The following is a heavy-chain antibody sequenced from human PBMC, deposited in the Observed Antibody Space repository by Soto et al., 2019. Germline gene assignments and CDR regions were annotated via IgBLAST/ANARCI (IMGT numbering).Heavy chain of an antibody. Sequence: VQLVESGGGLVTPGGSLRLSCAASGFTFSNAWMNWVRQAPGKGLEWVGLIKMKSEGATTHYAAPVNDRFTISRDHSNKTLYLQMSSLKTDDTAVYYCTTLGSHYYYHNFDVWGQGTTVTVSS. J-gene: IGHJ6*02. CDR1: GFTFSNAW. CDR3: TTLGSHYYYHNFDV. V-gene: IGHV3-15*07. CDR2: IKMKSEGATT.